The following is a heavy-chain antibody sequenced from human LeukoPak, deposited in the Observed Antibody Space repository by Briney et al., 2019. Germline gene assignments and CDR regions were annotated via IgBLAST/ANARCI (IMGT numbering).Heavy chain of an antibody. CDR1: GFTFDDYA. J-gene: IGHJ4*02. CDR3: AKDDYGNADY. Sequence: GGSLRLSCAASGFTFDDYAMHWVRQAPGKGLEWVSGISWNSGSIGYADSVKGRFTISRDNAKNSLYLQMNSLRAEDTAVYYCAKDDYGNADYWGQGTLVTVSS. D-gene: IGHD4-11*01. V-gene: IGHV3-9*01. CDR2: ISWNSGSI.